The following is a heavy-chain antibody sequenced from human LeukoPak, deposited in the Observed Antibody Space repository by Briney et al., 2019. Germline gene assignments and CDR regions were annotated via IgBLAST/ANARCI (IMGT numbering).Heavy chain of an antibody. Sequence: GGSLSLSCAASGFTFSSYAMSWVRQAPGKGLEWVSAISGSGGSTYYADSVKGRFTISRDNSKNTLSLQMNSLRAEDTAVYYCAKAPANWNDPWFDPWGQGTLVTVSS. J-gene: IGHJ5*02. CDR1: GFTFSSYA. CDR3: AKAPANWNDPWFDP. CDR2: ISGSGGST. V-gene: IGHV3-23*01. D-gene: IGHD1-20*01.